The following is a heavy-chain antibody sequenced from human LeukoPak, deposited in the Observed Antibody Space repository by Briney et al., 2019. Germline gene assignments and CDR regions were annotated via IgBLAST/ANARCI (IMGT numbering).Heavy chain of an antibody. CDR3: ARVPTGRRYCSGGSCYSVMGYYYYYMDV. Sequence: ASVKVSCKASGGTFSSYAISWVRQAPGQGLEWMGGIIPIFGTANYAQKFQGRVTITTDESTSTAYMELSSLRSEDTAVYYCARVPTGRRYCSGGSCYSVMGYYYYYMDVWGKGTTVTVSS. CDR1: GGTFSSYA. CDR2: IIPIFGTA. V-gene: IGHV1-69*05. D-gene: IGHD2-15*01. J-gene: IGHJ6*03.